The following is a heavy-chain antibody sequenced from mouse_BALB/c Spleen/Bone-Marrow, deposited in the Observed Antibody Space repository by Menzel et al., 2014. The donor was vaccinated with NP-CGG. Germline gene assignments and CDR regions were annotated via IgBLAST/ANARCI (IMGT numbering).Heavy chain of an antibody. V-gene: IGHV1-80*01. CDR3: ARRDYGNYFDY. J-gene: IGHJ2*01. CDR2: IYPGDGDT. D-gene: IGHD1-1*01. Sequence: VQGVESGAELVKPGASVKISCKASGYAFSSYWMNWVKQRPGKGLEWIGQIYPGDGDTNYNGKFKGKATLTADKSSSTAYMQLSSLTSEDSAVYFCARRDYGNYFDYWGQGTTLTVSS. CDR1: GYAFSSYW.